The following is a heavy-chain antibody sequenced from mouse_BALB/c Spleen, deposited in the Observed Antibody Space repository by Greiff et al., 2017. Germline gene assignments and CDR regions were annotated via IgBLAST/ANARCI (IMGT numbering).Heavy chain of an antibody. D-gene: IGHD1-1*01. J-gene: IGHJ3*01. CDR3: ARDYYGSRGAY. V-gene: IGHV5-9-4*01. CDR1: GFTFSSYA. CDR2: ISSGGSYT. Sequence: EVQLVESGGGLVKPGGSLKLSCAASGFTFSSYAMSWVRQSPEKRLEWVAEISSGGSYTYYPDTVPGRFTISRDNAKNTLYLEMSSLRSEDTAMYYCARDYYGSRGAYWGQGTLVTVSA.